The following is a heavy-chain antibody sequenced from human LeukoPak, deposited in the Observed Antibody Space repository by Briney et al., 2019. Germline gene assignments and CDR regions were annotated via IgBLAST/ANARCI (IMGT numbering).Heavy chain of an antibody. D-gene: IGHD1-7*01. CDR3: ARERVIAAGTITIRDFDY. CDR2: IYYSGST. J-gene: IGHJ4*02. Sequence: SETLSLTCTVSGGSISSSSYYWGWIRQPPGKGLEWIGSIYYSGSTYYNPSLKSRVTISVDTSKNQFSLQLNSVTPEDTAVYFCARERVIAAGTITIRDFDYWGQGTLVTVSS. V-gene: IGHV4-39*07. CDR1: GGSISSSSYY.